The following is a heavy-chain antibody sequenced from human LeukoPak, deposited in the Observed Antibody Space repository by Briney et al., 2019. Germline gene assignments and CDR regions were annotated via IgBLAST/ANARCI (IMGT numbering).Heavy chain of an antibody. CDR1: GGSISSSSYY. V-gene: IGHV4-39*01. Sequence: PSETLSLTCTVSGGSISSSSYYWGWIRQPPGKGLEWIGSIYYSGSTYYNPSLKSRVTISVDTSKNQFSLKLSSVTAADTAVYYCARGYYDFWSGDNWFDPWGQGTLVTVSS. CDR2: IYYSGST. D-gene: IGHD3-3*01. J-gene: IGHJ5*02. CDR3: ARGYYDFWSGDNWFDP.